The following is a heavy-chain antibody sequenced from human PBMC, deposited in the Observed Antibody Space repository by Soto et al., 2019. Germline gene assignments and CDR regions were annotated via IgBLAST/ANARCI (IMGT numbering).Heavy chain of an antibody. CDR3: ARDRYYDFWSGYFYVDTAMDLRDAFDI. Sequence: QVQLVQSGAEVKKPGASVKVSCKASGYTFTSYGISWVRQAPGQGLEWMGWISAYNGNTNYAQKLQGRVTMTTDTSTSTAYMELRSLSSDDTAVYYCARDRYYDFWSGYFYVDTAMDLRDAFDIWGQGTMVTVSS. CDR2: ISAYNGNT. V-gene: IGHV1-18*04. D-gene: IGHD3-3*01. J-gene: IGHJ3*02. CDR1: GYTFTSYG.